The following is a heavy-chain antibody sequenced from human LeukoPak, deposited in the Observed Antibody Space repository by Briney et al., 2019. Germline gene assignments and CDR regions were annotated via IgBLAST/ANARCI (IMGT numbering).Heavy chain of an antibody. D-gene: IGHD6-6*01. CDR2: IYYSGCT. Sequence: PSETLSLTCTVSGGSISSYYWSWIRQPPGKGLEWIGYIYYSGCTNYNPSLKSRVTISVDTSKNQFSLKLSSVTAADTAVYYCAGSSSIAARYFDYWGQGTLVTVSS. CDR1: GGSISSYY. V-gene: IGHV4-59*01. J-gene: IGHJ4*02. CDR3: AGSSSIAARYFDY.